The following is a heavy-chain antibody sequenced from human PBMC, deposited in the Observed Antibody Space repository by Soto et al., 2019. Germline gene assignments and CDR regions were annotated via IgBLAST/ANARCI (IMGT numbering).Heavy chain of an antibody. J-gene: IGHJ6*02. Sequence: EVQLVESGGGLVKPGGSLRLSCAASGFTFSSYSMNWVRQAPGKGLEWVSSISCRTSYIYYADSVKGRFSISRDNAKNSLSLQMNSLRAEATAVYYCARVVDYCDPYYYYGMDVWGQEPTVTVSS. V-gene: IGHV3-21*01. CDR1: GFTFSSYS. D-gene: IGHD3-22*01. CDR2: ISCRTSYI. CDR3: ARVVDYCDPYYYYGMDV.